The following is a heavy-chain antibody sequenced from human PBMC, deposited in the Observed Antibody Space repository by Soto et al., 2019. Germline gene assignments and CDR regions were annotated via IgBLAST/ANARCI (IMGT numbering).Heavy chain of an antibody. J-gene: IGHJ4*02. D-gene: IGHD1-1*01. Sequence: QVHLVQSGAEVKKPGASVKVSCKGSGYAFTTYGITWVRQATGQGLEWMGWISAHNGNTNYAQKLQGRVTVTRDTSTSTAYMELRSLRSDDTAVYYCARGRYGDYWGQGALLTVSS. V-gene: IGHV1-18*01. CDR1: GYAFTTYG. CDR3: ARGRYGDY. CDR2: ISAHNGNT.